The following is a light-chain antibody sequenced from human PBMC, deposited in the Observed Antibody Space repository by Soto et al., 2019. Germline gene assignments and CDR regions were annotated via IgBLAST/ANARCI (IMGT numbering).Light chain of an antibody. CDR3: QQYYSTPLT. Sequence: DIVMTQSPDSLAVSMGERATINCKSSQSVLYSSNNKNYLVWYQQRPGQPPKMLIYWASTRESGVPDRFSGSGSGTDFTLTISSLQAEDVSVSYCQQYYSTPLTFGQGNQVEIK. V-gene: IGKV4-1*01. CDR2: WAS. CDR1: QSVLYSSNNKNY. J-gene: IGKJ1*01.